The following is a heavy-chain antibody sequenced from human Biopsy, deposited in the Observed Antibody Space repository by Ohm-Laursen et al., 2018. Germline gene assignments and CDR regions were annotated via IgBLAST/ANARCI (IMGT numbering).Heavy chain of an antibody. CDR3: ARGRRTSGWPYFDN. V-gene: IGHV4-61*01. D-gene: IGHD6-19*01. CDR2: IYSGGNT. CDR1: GDSLSSGPDN. Sequence: TLSLTWTVSGDSLSSGPDNWSWIRQPPGQGLEYIGFIYSGGNTNYNPSLQNRVTMSVDTSKNQFSLKLSSVIAAETAVYYCARGRRTSGWPYFDNWGQGALVIVSP. J-gene: IGHJ4*02.